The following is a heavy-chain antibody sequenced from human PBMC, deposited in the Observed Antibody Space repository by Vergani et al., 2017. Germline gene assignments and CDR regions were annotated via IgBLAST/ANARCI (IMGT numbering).Heavy chain of an antibody. D-gene: IGHD5-12*01. CDR2: IKSDGSIT. CDR1: GFSFSGYW. Sequence: EVQLVESGGGLIHPGGSLRLSCEGSGFSFSGYWMNWVRQSPEKGLVWVSRIKSDGSITNYADSVKGRFTISRDNAKNTLYLEMNSLRGDDTAIYYCVRARCSGPCFMSNWFDSWGQGTLVTVSS. CDR3: VRARCSGPCFMSNWFDS. J-gene: IGHJ5*01. V-gene: IGHV3-74*01.